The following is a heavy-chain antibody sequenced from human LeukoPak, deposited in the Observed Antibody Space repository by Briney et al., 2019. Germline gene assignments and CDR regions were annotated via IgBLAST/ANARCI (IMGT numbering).Heavy chain of an antibody. V-gene: IGHV3-23*01. D-gene: IGHD3-3*01. J-gene: IGHJ4*02. CDR3: ARGDTYYDFWSGYLYYYFDY. CDR2: ISGSGGST. CDR1: GFTFSSYA. Sequence: PGGSLRLSCAASGFTFSSYAMSWVRQAPGKGLEWVSAISGSGGSTYYADSVKGRFTISRDNSKNTLYLQMNSLRAEDTAVYYCARGDTYYDFWSGYLYYYFDYWGQGTLVTVSS.